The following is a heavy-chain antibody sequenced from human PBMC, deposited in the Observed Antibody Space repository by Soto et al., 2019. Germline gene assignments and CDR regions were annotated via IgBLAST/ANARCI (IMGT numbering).Heavy chain of an antibody. J-gene: IGHJ4*02. D-gene: IGHD2-2*01. Sequence: QVQLQESGPGLVKPSETLSLTCSVSGASISSDSWIWIRQPPGKGLQWIGYVYYSGSTNYDPSLKSRVTIAVDTSKNQLSLNLTSVTAADTAVYYCGRLFCTTVSCYVNMWGRGTLVNVSS. V-gene: IGHV4-59*01. CDR1: GASISSDS. CDR2: VYYSGST. CDR3: GRLFCTTVSCYVNM.